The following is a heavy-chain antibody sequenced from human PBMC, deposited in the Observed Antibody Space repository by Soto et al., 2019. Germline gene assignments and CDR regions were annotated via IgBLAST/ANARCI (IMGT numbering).Heavy chain of an antibody. CDR1: GLTFSNYW. V-gene: IGHV3-7*01. J-gene: IGHJ4*02. CDR3: ARPARECSSPGCAN. CDR2: INQDGSES. Sequence: EVQLVESGGGLVQPGGSLRLSCVVSGLTFSNYWMSWVRQAPGKGLEWVANINQDGSESYYVDSVKGRFTISRDNAKNALYLQMPSPRAEDTAVYYCARPARECSSPGCANWGQGTLVTVSS. D-gene: IGHD2-2*01.